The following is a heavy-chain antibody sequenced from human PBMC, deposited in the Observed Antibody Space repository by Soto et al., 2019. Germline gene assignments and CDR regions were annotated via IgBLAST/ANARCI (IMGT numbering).Heavy chain of an antibody. D-gene: IGHD2-15*01. Sequence: PSETLSLTCTVSGGSISSSSYYWGWIRQPPGKGLEWIGSIYYSGSTYYNPSLKSRVTISVDTSKNQFSLKLSSVTAADTAVYYCARHTPALSISAHWGQGTLVTVSS. J-gene: IGHJ4*02. CDR1: GGSISSSSYY. CDR3: ARHTPALSISAH. V-gene: IGHV4-39*01. CDR2: IYYSGST.